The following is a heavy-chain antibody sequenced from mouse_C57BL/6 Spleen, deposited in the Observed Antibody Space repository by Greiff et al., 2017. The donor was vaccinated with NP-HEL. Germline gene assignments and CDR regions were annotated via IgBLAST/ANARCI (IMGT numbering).Heavy chain of an antibody. CDR3: ARAGGGSSYGYFDV. D-gene: IGHD1-1*01. V-gene: IGHV1-59*01. CDR1: GYTFTSYW. J-gene: IGHJ1*03. CDR2: IDPSDSYT. Sequence: QVQLQQPGAELVRPGTSVKLSCKASGYTFTSYWMHWVKQRPGQGLEWIGVIDPSDSYTNYNQKFKGKATLTVDTSSSTAYMQLSSLTSEDSAVYYCARAGGGSSYGYFDVWGTGTTVTVSS.